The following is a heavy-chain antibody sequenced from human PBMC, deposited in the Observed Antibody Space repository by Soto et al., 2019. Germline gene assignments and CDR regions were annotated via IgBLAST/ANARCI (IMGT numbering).Heavy chain of an antibody. CDR1: GYTFTSYG. D-gene: IGHD6-19*01. V-gene: IGHV1-18*01. CDR2: ISAYNGNT. CDR3: AGVRNVAVAGTRWFDP. J-gene: IGHJ5*02. Sequence: QVQLVQSGAEVKKPGASVKVSCKASGYTFTSYGISWVRQAPGQGLEWMGWISAYNGNTNYAQKLQGRVTMTTDTSTSTAYMELRSLRSDDTAVYYCAGVRNVAVAGTRWFDPWGQGTLVTVSS.